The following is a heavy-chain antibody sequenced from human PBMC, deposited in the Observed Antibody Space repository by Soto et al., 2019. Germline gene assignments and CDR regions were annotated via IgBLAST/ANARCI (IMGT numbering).Heavy chain of an antibody. CDR2: ISGSGDNA. D-gene: IGHD3-16*01. CDR1: GFTFSNYG. CDR3: APKLTFGGVSDY. V-gene: IGHV3-23*01. Sequence: EVQLLESGGGLVQPGGSLRLSCAASGFTFSNYGMNWVRQAPGKGLEWVSTISGSGDNAYYADSVKGRFTISRDNSKNRLYLQMNSLRAEDTAIYYCAPKLTFGGVSDYCGPGTMVPVSA. J-gene: IGHJ4*02.